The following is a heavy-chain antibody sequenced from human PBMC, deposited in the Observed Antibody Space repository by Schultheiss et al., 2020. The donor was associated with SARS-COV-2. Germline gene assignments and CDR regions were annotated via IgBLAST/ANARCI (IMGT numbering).Heavy chain of an antibody. CDR3: ARGVRYSSSSYFDY. CDR2: ISSSSSYT. J-gene: IGHJ4*02. Sequence: GGSLRLSCAASGFTFSSYGMHWVRQAPGKGLEWVSYISSSSSYTNYADSVKGRFTISRHNSKNTLYLQMNSLRAEDTAVYYCARGVRYSSSSYFDYWGQGTLVTVSS. CDR1: GFTFSSYG. V-gene: IGHV3-21*05. D-gene: IGHD6-6*01.